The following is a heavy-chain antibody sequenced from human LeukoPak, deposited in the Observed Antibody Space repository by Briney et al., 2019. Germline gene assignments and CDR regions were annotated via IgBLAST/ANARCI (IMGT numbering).Heavy chain of an antibody. D-gene: IGHD3-16*01. Sequence: GESLKISCKGSGFTFSTYSFAWVRQMPGKGLEWMGVIYAGDSSTRYSPSFQGQVTLSVDKSISTVYLQWSSLKASDSAIYYCARHSCYDSWGQGTLVTVSS. V-gene: IGHV5-51*01. J-gene: IGHJ4*02. CDR1: GFTFSTYS. CDR2: IYAGDSST. CDR3: ARHSCYDS.